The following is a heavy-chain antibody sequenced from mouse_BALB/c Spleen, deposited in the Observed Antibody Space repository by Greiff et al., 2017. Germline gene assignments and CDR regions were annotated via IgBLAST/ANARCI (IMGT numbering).Heavy chain of an antibody. V-gene: IGHV14-3*02. CDR1: GFNIKDTY. CDR2: IDPANGNT. CDR3: ARGGDWYFDV. J-gene: IGHJ1*01. Sequence: EVNVVESGAELVKPGASVKLSCTASGFNIKDTYMHWVKQRPEQGLEWIGRIDPANGNTKYDPKFQGKATITADTSSNTAYLQLSSLTSEDTAVYYCARGGDWYFDVWGAGTTVTVSS.